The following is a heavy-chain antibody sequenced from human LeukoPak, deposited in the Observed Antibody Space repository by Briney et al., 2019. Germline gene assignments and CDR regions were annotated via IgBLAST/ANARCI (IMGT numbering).Heavy chain of an antibody. CDR1: GYTFTSYY. J-gene: IGHJ4*02. Sequence: ASVKVSCKASGYTFTSYYMHWVRQAPGQGLEWMGIINPSGGSTSYAQKFQGRVTMTRDMSTSTVYMELSSLRSEDTAVYHCARGRGYDSSRRSFDYWGQGTLVTVSS. D-gene: IGHD3-22*01. CDR3: ARGRGYDSSRRSFDY. CDR2: INPSGGST. V-gene: IGHV1-46*01.